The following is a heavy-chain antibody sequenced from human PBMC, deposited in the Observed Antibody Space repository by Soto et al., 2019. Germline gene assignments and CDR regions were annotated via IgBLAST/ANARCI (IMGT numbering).Heavy chain of an antibody. CDR3: AHPRGYGVFDAYDI. D-gene: IGHD4-17*01. CDR1: GFTFSTHA. V-gene: IGHV3-23*01. Sequence: GGSLRLSCAASGFTFSTHAMSWVRQAPGKGLEWASAISAGGGSTYYADSVKGRFTISRDNFINTLYLQMNSLRTEDTAVYYCAHPRGYGVFDAYDIWGQGAMVTVSS. J-gene: IGHJ3*02. CDR2: ISAGGGST.